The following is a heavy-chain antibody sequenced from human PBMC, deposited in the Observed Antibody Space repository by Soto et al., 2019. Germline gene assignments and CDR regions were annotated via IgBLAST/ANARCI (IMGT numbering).Heavy chain of an antibody. D-gene: IGHD3-22*01. CDR2: ISYDGSNK. CDR3: ANLRITMIVVPGAY. V-gene: IGHV3-30*18. J-gene: IGHJ4*02. CDR1: GFTFSSYG. Sequence: GGSLRLSXXAXGFTFSSYGMNWVGQDPGKGLEWVEVISYDGSNKYYADSVKGRFTISRDNSKNTLYLQMNSLRAEDTAVYYCANLRITMIVVPGAYWGQGTLVTVSS.